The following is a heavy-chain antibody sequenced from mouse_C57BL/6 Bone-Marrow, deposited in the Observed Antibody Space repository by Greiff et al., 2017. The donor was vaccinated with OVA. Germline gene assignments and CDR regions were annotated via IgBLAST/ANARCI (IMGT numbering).Heavy chain of an antibody. CDR1: GYSFTGYY. Sequence: VQLQQSGPELVKPGASVKISCKASGYSFTGYYMNWVKQSPEKSLEWIGEINPSTGGTTYNQKFKAKATLTVDKSSSTAYMQHKSLTSEDSAVYYCARGGTSPFVYWGQGTLVTVSA. V-gene: IGHV1-42*01. D-gene: IGHD4-1*01. CDR3: ARGGTSPFVY. CDR2: INPSTGGT. J-gene: IGHJ3*01.